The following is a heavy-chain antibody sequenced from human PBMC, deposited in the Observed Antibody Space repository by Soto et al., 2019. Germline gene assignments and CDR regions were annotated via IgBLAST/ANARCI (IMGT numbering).Heavy chain of an antibody. CDR1: GYTFTSYG. J-gene: IGHJ5*02. D-gene: IGHD5-18*01. Sequence: QVQLVQSGAEVKKPGASVEVSCKASGYTFTSYGISWVRQAPGQGLEWMGWISAYNGNTNYAQKLQGRVTMTTDTSTSTAYMELRGLRSDDTAVYYCARDRWIQLWHTGGFNPWGQGTLVTVSS. CDR2: ISAYNGNT. V-gene: IGHV1-18*04. CDR3: ARDRWIQLWHTGGFNP.